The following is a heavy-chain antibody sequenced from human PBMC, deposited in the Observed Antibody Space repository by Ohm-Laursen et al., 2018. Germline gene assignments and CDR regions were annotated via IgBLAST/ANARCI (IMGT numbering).Heavy chain of an antibody. J-gene: IGHJ4*02. V-gene: IGHV2-70*11. CDR3: ARVDILTGYYYY. Sequence: TQTLTLTCTLSGFSLSTSGMCVSWIRQPPGKALEWLARIDWDDDKYYRTSLKTRLTISKDTSKNQVVLIMTNMDPVDTATYYCARVDILTGYYYYWGQGTLVTVSS. CDR2: IDWDDDK. CDR1: GFSLSTSGMC. D-gene: IGHD3-9*01.